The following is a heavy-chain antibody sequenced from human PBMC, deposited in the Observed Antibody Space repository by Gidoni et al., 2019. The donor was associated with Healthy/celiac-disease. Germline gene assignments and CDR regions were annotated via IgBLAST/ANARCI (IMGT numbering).Heavy chain of an antibody. D-gene: IGHD1-26*01. J-gene: IGHJ4*02. V-gene: IGHV4-59*01. CDR1: GGSISSYY. Sequence: QVQLQESGPGLVKPSETLSLTCTVSGGSISSYYWSWIRQPPGKGLEWIGYIYYSGSTNYNPSLKSRVTISVDTSKNQFSLKLSSVTAADTAVYYCARGGVGATPLYYWDQGTLVTVSS. CDR3: ARGGVGATPLYY. CDR2: IYYSGST.